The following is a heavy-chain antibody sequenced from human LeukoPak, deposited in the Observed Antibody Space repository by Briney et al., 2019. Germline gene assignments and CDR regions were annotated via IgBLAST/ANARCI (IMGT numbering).Heavy chain of an antibody. CDR2: IYYSGST. CDR3: ARRTYFDL. J-gene: IGHJ2*01. CDR1: GGSISSYY. Sequence: SEALSLTCTVSGGSISSYYWSWVRQPPGKGLEWIGYIYYSGSTTYNPSLKSRVTISVDTSKNQFSLKLSSVTAADTAVYYCARRTYFDLWGRGTLVTVSS. V-gene: IGHV4-59*08.